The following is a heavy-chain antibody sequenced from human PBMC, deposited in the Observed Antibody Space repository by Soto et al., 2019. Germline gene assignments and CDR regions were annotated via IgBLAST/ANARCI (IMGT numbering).Heavy chain of an antibody. D-gene: IGHD2-21*02. Sequence: GASVKVSCKASGYTFTSYSMHWVRQAPGQRLEWMGWINGNNGNTRYSQNFQDRFTISRDNAKSLLYLQMNSLRAEDTAVYYCARDPFDCGDDCSSNYWGQGTRVTVSS. CDR1: GYTFTSYS. CDR2: INGNNGNT. V-gene: IGHV1-3*01. J-gene: IGHJ4*02. CDR3: ARDPFDCGDDCSSNY.